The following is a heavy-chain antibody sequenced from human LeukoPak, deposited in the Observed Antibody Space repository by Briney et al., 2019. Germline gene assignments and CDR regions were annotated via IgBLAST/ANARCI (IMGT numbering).Heavy chain of an antibody. CDR2: IYYSGSI. Sequence: SETLFLTCAVSGGSISSYYWSWIRQPPGKGLEWIGYIYYSGSIKYNPSLKSRVTISVDTSKNQFSLKLNSVTAADTAVYYCSSGWARYYFDYWGQGTLVTVSS. J-gene: IGHJ4*02. V-gene: IGHV4-59*08. D-gene: IGHD6-19*01. CDR3: SSGWARYYFDY. CDR1: GGSISSYY.